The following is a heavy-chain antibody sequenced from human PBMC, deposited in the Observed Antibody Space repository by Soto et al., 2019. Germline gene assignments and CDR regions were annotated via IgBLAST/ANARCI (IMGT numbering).Heavy chain of an antibody. V-gene: IGHV6-1*01. CDR2: TYYRSTWYS. J-gene: IGHJ6*02. D-gene: IGHD6-13*01. CDR1: GDSVSSNSAA. Sequence: PSQTLSLTCAISGDSVSSNSAAWNWIRQSPSRGLEWLGRTYYRSTWYSDYAVSVKSRITINPDSSKNQFSLQLDSVTPEDTAVYYCARDWSTSWYNRYGLDVWGQGTLVTVPS. CDR3: ARDWSTSWYNRYGLDV.